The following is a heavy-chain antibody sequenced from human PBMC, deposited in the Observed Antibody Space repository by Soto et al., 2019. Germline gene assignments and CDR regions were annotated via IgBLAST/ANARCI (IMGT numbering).Heavy chain of an antibody. J-gene: IGHJ4*02. CDR2: IYYSGST. CDR3: ARDRAGWTYFDY. Sequence: SETLSLTCTVSGGTISSYYWSWIRQPPGKGLEWIGYIYYSGSTNYNPSLKSRVTISVDTSKNQFSLKLSSVTAADTAVYYCARDRAGWTYFDYWGQGTLVTVSS. D-gene: IGHD6-19*01. CDR1: GGTISSYY. V-gene: IGHV4-59*01.